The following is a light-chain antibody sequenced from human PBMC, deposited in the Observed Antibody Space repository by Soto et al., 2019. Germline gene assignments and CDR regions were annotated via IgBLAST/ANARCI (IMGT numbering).Light chain of an antibody. CDR3: QQYGSSPPLT. J-gene: IGKJ4*01. CDR1: QSVSSSY. CDR2: GVF. V-gene: IGKV3-20*01. Sequence: EIVLTQSPGILSLSPGERATLSCRASQSVSSSYLAWYQQKPGQAPRLLIYGVFSRATGIPDRFSGSGSGTDFTLTISRLEPEDCAVYYCQQYGSSPPLTFGGGTKVEIK.